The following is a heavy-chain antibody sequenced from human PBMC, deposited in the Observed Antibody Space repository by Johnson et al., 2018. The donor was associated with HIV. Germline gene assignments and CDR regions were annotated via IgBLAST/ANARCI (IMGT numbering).Heavy chain of an antibody. V-gene: IGHV3-30*03. CDR2: ISYDGSNK. J-gene: IGHJ3*02. CDR3: ARDPEGAPPLGAFDI. D-gene: IGHD1-26*01. CDR1: GFSFSDYG. Sequence: QVQLVESGGGVVQPGRSLRLSCAASGFSFSDYGIHWVRQAPGKGLEWVAVISYDGSNKYYADSVKGRFTISRDNSKNTLYLQMNSLRAEDTAVYYCARDPEGAPPLGAFDIWGQGTMVTVSS.